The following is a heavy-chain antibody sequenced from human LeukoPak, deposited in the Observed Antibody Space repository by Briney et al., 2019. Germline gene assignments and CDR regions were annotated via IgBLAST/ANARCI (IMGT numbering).Heavy chain of an antibody. CDR1: GFTFSSYS. V-gene: IGHV3-21*01. Sequence: GGSLRLSCAASGFTFSSYSMNWVRQAPGKGLEWVSSISSSSSYIYYVDSVKGRFTISRDNAKNSLYLQMNSLRAEDTAVYYCARMGGYGGDYWGQGTLVTVSS. J-gene: IGHJ4*02. CDR3: ARMGGYGGDY. CDR2: ISSSSSYI. D-gene: IGHD5-18*01.